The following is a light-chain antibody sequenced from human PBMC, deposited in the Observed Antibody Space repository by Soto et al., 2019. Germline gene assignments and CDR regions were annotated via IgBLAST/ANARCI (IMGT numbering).Light chain of an antibody. CDR1: SSDVGGYNY. CDR3: SSYRTSNTRQIV. J-gene: IGLJ1*01. CDR2: DVS. V-gene: IGLV2-14*03. Sequence: QSVLTQPVSVSGSPGQSISLSCTGTSSDVGGYNYVSWYQHHPGKAPKLMIYDVSNRPSGVSNRFSGSKSGNTASLSISGLQPEDEADYYCSSYRTSNTRQIVCGTGTKVTVL.